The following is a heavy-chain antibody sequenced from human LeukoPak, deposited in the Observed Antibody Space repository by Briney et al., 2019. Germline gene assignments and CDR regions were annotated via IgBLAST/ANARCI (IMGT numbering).Heavy chain of an antibody. J-gene: IGHJ4*02. CDR3: ASFKGGY. CDR2: IKQDASDK. Sequence: GGSLRLSCAASGFTFSSHWMSWVRQAPGKGLEWVAYIKQDASDKYYVDSMKGRFTISRDNAKNSLYLQMNSLRAEDTAVYYCASFKGGYWGQGTLVTVSS. V-gene: IGHV3-7*01. CDR1: GFTFSSHW. D-gene: IGHD3-16*01.